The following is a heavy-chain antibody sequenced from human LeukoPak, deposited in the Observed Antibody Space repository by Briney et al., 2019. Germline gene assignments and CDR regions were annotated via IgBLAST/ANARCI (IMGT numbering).Heavy chain of an antibody. CDR2: IYYSGST. CDR1: GGSISSYY. CDR3: ARGSDSSGWHQGMDV. V-gene: IGHV4-59*12. J-gene: IGHJ6*02. Sequence: PSETLSLTCTVSGGSISSYYWSWIRQPPGKGLEWIGYIYYSGSTNYNPSLKSRVTMSVDTSKNQFSLKLSSVTAADTAVYYCARGSDSSGWHQGMDVWGQGTTVTVSS. D-gene: IGHD6-19*01.